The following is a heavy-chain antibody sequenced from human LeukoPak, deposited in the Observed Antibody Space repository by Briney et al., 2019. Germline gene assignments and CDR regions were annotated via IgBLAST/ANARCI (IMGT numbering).Heavy chain of an antibody. CDR1: GYSISSGYY. Sequence: SETLSLTCTVSGYSISSGYYWGWIRQPPGKGLEWIGSIYHSGSTYYNPSLKSRVTISVDASKNQFSLKLSSVTAADTAVYYCAREYGDYDFDYWGQGTLVTVSS. CDR3: AREYGDYDFDY. J-gene: IGHJ4*02. CDR2: IYHSGST. V-gene: IGHV4-38-2*02. D-gene: IGHD4-17*01.